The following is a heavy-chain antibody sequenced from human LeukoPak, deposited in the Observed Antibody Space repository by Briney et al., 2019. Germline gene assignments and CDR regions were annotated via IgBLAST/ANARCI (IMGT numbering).Heavy chain of an antibody. CDR3: ARGANDSSGYYYYYYYGMDV. D-gene: IGHD3-22*01. CDR1: GYTFTGYY. Sequence: ASVKVSCKASGYTFTGYYMHWVRQAPGQGLEWMGWINPNSGGTNYAQKFQGRVTMTRDTSISTAYMELSRLRSEDTAVYYCARGANDSSGYYYYYYYGMDVWGQGTTVTVSS. J-gene: IGHJ6*02. V-gene: IGHV1-2*02. CDR2: INPNSGGT.